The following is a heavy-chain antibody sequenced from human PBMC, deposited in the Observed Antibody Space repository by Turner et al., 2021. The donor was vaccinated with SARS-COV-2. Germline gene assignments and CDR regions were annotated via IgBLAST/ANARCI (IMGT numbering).Heavy chain of an antibody. J-gene: IGHJ4*02. V-gene: IGHV3-21*06. CDR1: GSTFRSSS. D-gene: IGHD3-3*01. Sequence: GQLVPSAAVSVMPGGSLGVSCAASGSTFRSSSMNWVRQAPGKEGVWVSSISSTGKYLFYAASLKGRVTISRDNAKNPVHLQMDSLRAEDTAVYYCARELGGFHDFWNDYYTSGFDYWGQGTLVTVSS. CDR2: ISSTGKYL. CDR3: ARELGGFHDFWNDYYTSGFDY.